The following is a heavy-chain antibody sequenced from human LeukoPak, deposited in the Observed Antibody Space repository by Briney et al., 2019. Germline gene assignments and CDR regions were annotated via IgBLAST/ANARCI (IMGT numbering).Heavy chain of an antibody. CDR2: ISSSGSGGNT. V-gene: IGHV3-23*01. CDR3: VAGTNLDY. CDR1: GVTLSNYA. Sequence: PGGSLRLSCVASGVTLSNYAMSWARQAPGKGLEWVSGISSSGSGGNTYYADSVKGRFTISRDNSKNTLYLQMNSLRAEDTAVYYPVAGTNLDYWGQGTLVTVSS. D-gene: IGHD6-19*01. J-gene: IGHJ4*02.